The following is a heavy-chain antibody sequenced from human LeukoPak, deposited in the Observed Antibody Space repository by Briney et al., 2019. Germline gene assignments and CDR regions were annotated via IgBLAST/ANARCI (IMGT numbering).Heavy chain of an antibody. CDR1: GFSCSRSS. J-gene: IGHJ4*02. Sequence: GGSLRLSCAASGFSCSRSSMGWVRQAPGKGLEWVSSITASSTYIYYADSVKGRFTISRDNVEKSVYLQMNSLRAEDTAVYYCARGERWSDYWGQGTLVTVSS. D-gene: IGHD6-13*01. CDR3: ARGERWSDY. CDR2: ITASSTYI. V-gene: IGHV3-21*01.